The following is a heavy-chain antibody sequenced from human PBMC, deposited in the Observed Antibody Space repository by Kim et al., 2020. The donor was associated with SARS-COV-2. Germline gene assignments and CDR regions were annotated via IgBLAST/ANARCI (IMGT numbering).Heavy chain of an antibody. CDR3: ARSVQGATPGDFDY. CDR1: GFTFSSYA. Sequence: GGSLRLSCAASGFTFSSYAMHWVRQAPGKGLEWVAVISYDGSNKYYADSVKGRFTISRDNSKNTLYLQMNSLRAEDTAVYYCARSVQGATPGDFDYWGQGTLVTVSS. CDR2: ISYDGSNK. J-gene: IGHJ4*02. V-gene: IGHV3-30*04. D-gene: IGHD2-2*02.